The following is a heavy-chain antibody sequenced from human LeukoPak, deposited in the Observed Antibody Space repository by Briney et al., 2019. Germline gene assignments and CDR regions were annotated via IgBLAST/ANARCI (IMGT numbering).Heavy chain of an antibody. CDR2: FDSEEYDT. CDR1: GYTLAALA. CDR3: ATLEPEPGDFGGLAY. Sequence: ASVKVSCKVSGYTLAALALHWVRQAPGKWFEWIGGFDSEEYDTIYAQKFQGRITMTEDTSTDTAYMALSGLYFEDTAVYYCATLEPEPGDFGGLAYWGQGTLVTVSS. D-gene: IGHD4-17*01. V-gene: IGHV1-24*01. J-gene: IGHJ4*02.